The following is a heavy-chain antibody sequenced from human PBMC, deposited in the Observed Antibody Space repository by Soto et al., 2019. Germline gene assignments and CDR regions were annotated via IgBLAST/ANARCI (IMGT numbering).Heavy chain of an antibody. V-gene: IGHV1-3*04. D-gene: IGHD2-21*02. Sequence: QVQLVQSGAEEKQPGASVRVSCKTSGYDFSSYALHWVRQAPGQRLEWMGWINIGNGRTEYSQNLQDRITITRDTAESTLNMDLCSLTSEDTFVYFCVRYGGDWGDRPTYYYYTGLDVWGQGTTFTVSS. J-gene: IGHJ6*02. CDR3: VRYGGDWGDRPTYYYYTGLDV. CDR2: INIGNGRT. CDR1: GYDFSSYA.